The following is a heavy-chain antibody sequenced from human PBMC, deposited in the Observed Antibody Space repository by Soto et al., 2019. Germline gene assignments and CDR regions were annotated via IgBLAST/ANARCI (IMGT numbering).Heavy chain of an antibody. CDR1: GYKGSTWHNFTSYW. V-gene: IGHV5-51*01. J-gene: IGHJ6*02. CDR2: IFPGDSDT. CDR3: ARLGFDYDFLSGYYNVHHYYGIDV. D-gene: IGHD3-3*01. Sequence: GESLKISCMGSGYKGSTWHNFTSYWIAWGRQKPGGGPEGMGVIFPGDSDTTYNPSFQGQVTISADKSINTVYLQWSSLKASDTATYYCARLGFDYDFLSGYYNVHHYYGIDVWGQGTTVTVSS.